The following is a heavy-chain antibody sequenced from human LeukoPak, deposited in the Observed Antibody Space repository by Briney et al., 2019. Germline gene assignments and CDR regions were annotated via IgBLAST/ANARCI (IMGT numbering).Heavy chain of an antibody. CDR2: IYYSGST. Sequence: SETLSLTCTVSGGSISSGDYYWSWLRQPPGTGLEWIGYIYYSGSTYYNPSLKSRVAISVDTSKNQFSLKLSSVTAADTAVYYCARFRSLLHAFDIWGQGTMVTVSS. CDR1: GGSISSGDYY. V-gene: IGHV4-30-4*08. D-gene: IGHD1-26*01. J-gene: IGHJ3*02. CDR3: ARFRSLLHAFDI.